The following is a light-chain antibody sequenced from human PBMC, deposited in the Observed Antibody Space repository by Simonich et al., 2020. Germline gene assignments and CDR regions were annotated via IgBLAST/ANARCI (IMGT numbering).Light chain of an antibody. J-gene: IGKJ1*01. CDR3: QQYYSTPPWT. Sequence: DIVMTQSPDSLAVSLGERDTINCKSSQSVLYSSNKKNYLAWYQQKPGQPPKMLIYWASTRESGVPDRFSGSGSGTDFTLTISSLQAEDVAVYYCQQYYSTPPWTFGQGTKVEIK. CDR1: QSVLYSSNKKNY. CDR2: WAS. V-gene: IGKV4-1*01.